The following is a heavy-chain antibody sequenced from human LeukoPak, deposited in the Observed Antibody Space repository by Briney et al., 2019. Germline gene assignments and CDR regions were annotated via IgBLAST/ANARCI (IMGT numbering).Heavy chain of an antibody. D-gene: IGHD3-10*01. J-gene: IGHJ4*02. CDR2: IKHDGSNK. CDR3: ARDGYGWGSHGH. V-gene: IGHV3-7*04. CDR1: GFTFSSYW. Sequence: GGSLRLSCAASGFTFSSYWMTWVRQAPGKGLEWVANIKHDGSNKDYVDSVKGRFTISRDNAKSSLCLQINSLSAEDTAVYYCARDGYGWGSHGHWGQGTLVTVSS.